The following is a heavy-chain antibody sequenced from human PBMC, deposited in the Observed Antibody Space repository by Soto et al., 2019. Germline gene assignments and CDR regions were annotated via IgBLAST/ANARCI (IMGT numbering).Heavy chain of an antibody. CDR3: VWDMQWCRLAS. D-gene: IGHD2-15*01. Sequence: PGGSLRLSCAASGFTVSSNYMSWVRQAPGKGLEWVSVIYSGGSTYYADSVKGRFTIARDNSKNTLYLHMNSLRAEDTAVYYCVWDMQWCRLASRGQGTFVTGSS. V-gene: IGHV3-66*01. CDR2: IYSGGST. J-gene: IGHJ1*01. CDR1: GFTVSSNY.